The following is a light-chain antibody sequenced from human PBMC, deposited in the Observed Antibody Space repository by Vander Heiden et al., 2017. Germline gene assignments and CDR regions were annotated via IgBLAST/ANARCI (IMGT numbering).Light chain of an antibody. CDR1: QSIRTW. CDR3: QHYTT. V-gene: IGKV1-5*03. J-gene: IGKJ3*01. Sequence: DIQMTQSPSTLSASVGDRVTITCRASQSIRTWLAWYQQKPGKAPNLLIYKASTLQTGVPYRFSGSGSGTEFTLTISSLQPDDFATYYCQHYTTFGPGTTVGLK. CDR2: KAS.